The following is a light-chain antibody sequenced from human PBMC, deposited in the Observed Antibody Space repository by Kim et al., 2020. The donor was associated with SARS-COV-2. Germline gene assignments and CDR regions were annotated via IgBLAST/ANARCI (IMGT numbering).Light chain of an antibody. CDR1: SADIGNSNT. V-gene: IGLV2-14*03. J-gene: IGLJ1*01. CDR3: SNNLDYV. CDR2: DVR. Sequence: QSALTQPVSMSGSPGQSITISCSGTSADIGNSNTVSWYQQHSGEAPRLIIYDVRDRPSGVSTRFSGSKSANMASLTISGLRSEDEAGYSTSNNLDYVFGSGTKVTVL.